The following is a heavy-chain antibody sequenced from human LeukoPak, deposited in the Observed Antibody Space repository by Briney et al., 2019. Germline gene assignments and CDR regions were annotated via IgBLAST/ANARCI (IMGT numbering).Heavy chain of an antibody. J-gene: IGHJ4*02. CDR1: GYSFTSYW. CDR3: ARGRDGYSFGFDY. V-gene: IGHV5-51*01. Sequence: GESLKISCKGSGYSFTSYWIGWVRPMPGKGLEWMGIIYPGDSDTRYSPSFRGQVTISADKSISTAYLQWSSLKASDTAMYYCARGRDGYSFGFDYWGQGTLVTVSS. D-gene: IGHD5-24*01. CDR2: IYPGDSDT.